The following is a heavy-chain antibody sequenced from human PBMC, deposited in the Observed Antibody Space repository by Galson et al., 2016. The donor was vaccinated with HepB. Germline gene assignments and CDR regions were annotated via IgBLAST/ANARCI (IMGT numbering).Heavy chain of an antibody. Sequence: ETLSLTCAVCSDSISSVNWWSWVRQPPGKGLEWIGEVYHTGRTNYNPSLKTRVTISVDKSKNHFSLRLTSVTAADTAVYYCAKVEWEDIATPGTYNWFDTWGQGTLVTVSS. CDR3: AKVEWEDIATPGTYNWFDT. CDR1: SDSISSVNW. J-gene: IGHJ5*02. V-gene: IGHV4-4*02. D-gene: IGHD6-13*01. CDR2: VYHTGRT.